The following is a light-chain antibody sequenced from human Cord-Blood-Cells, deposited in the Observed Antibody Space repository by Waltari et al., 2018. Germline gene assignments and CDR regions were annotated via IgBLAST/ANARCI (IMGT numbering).Light chain of an antibody. CDR1: QSVSSY. J-gene: IGKJ4*01. V-gene: IGKV3-11*01. CDR3: QQRSNCPPLT. Sequence: EIVLKQSPATLSLSPGERATLSCRASQSVSSYLAWYKQKPGQAPRLLIYDASNRATDIPARFSGGGSGTDFTLTISGLEPEHFAVYYCQQRSNCPPLTFCGGIKVEI. CDR2: DAS.